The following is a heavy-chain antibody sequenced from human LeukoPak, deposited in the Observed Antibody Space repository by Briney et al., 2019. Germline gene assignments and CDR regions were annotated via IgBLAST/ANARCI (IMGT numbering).Heavy chain of an antibody. CDR2: IYYSGST. J-gene: IGHJ4*02. V-gene: IGHV4-59*01. Sequence: SETLPLTCSVSGASIRNYYWSWIRQPPGKGLEWIGYIYYSGSTNYNPSLKSRVTISVDTSKNQFSLKLTSVTAADTAVYYCAGDRSYYNSGSYGGVFDYWGQGALVTVSA. D-gene: IGHD3-10*01. CDR1: GASIRNYY. CDR3: AGDRSYYNSGSYGGVFDY.